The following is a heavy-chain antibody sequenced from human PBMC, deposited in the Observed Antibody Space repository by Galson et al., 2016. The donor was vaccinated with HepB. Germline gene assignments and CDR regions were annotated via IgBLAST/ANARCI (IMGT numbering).Heavy chain of an antibody. V-gene: IGHV3-21*06. J-gene: IGHJ4*01. Sequence: SLRLSCAASGFSFSDYDMHWVRQAPGKGLEWMAFISTTSSYRYHAKSVKGRFTTSRDNAKNTLYLQMNNLRPEDTVIYYCVNDRHAAVGSPFDFWGHGTLVTVSS. CDR3: VNDRHAAVGSPFDF. CDR2: ISTTSSYR. CDR1: GFSFSDYD. D-gene: IGHD6-13*01.